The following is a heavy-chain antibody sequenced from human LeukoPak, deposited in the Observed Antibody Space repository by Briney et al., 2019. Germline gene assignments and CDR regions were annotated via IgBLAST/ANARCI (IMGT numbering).Heavy chain of an antibody. V-gene: IGHV3-21*01. J-gene: IGHJ5*02. CDR1: GFTFSSYS. D-gene: IGHD1-20*01. CDR3: ARDDAVITGTINWFDP. Sequence: GGSLRLSCAASGFTFSSYSMNWVRQAPGKGLEWVSSISSSSSYIYYADSVKGRFVISRDNAKNSLYLQMNSLRAEDTAVYYCARDDAVITGTINWFDPWGQGTLVTVSS. CDR2: ISSSSSYI.